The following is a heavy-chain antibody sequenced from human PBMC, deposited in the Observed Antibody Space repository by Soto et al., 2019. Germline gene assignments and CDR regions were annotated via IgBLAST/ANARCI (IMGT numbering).Heavy chain of an antibody. CDR2: ISAYNGNT. J-gene: IGHJ5*02. D-gene: IGHD2-2*01. CDR1: GYTFTSYG. V-gene: IGHV1-18*01. Sequence: ASVKVSCKASGYTFTSYGISWVRQAPGQGLEWMGWISAYNGNTNYAQKLQGRVTMTTDTSTSKAYMELRSLRSDDTAVYYCARDLTQGYCSSTSCGAFDPWGQGTLVTVSS. CDR3: ARDLTQGYCSSTSCGAFDP.